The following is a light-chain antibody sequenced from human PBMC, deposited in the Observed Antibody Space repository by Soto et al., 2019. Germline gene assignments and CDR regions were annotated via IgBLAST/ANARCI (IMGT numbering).Light chain of an antibody. CDR2: AAS. Sequence: DIQMTQSPSSLSASVGDRVTITCRASQSISSYLNWYQQKPGKAPNLLIYAASSLQSGVPSRFSGSGSGTDFTLTISSLQPEDFATYYCQHSYSSSWTFGQGKTVEIK. CDR3: QHSYSSSWT. J-gene: IGKJ1*01. CDR1: QSISSY. V-gene: IGKV1-39*01.